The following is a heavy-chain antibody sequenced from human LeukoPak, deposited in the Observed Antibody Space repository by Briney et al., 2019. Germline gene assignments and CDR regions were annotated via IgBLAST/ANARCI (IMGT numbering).Heavy chain of an antibody. CDR1: GFSFNSYW. CDR2: ISSSSSYK. D-gene: IGHD4-11*01. J-gene: IGHJ4*02. CDR3: ARASSNLPDY. V-gene: IGHV3-21*01. Sequence: GGSLRLSCAASGFSFNSYWMNWVRQAPGKGLEWVSSISSSSSYKYYEDSVKGRFTISRDNAKNSLYLQMNSLRAEDTAVYYCARASSNLPDYWGQGTLVTVSS.